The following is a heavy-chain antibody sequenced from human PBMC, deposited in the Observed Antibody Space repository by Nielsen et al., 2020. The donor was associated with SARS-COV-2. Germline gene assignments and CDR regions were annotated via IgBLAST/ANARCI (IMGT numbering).Heavy chain of an antibody. CDR2: ISYDGSNK. CDR1: GFTFSSYA. CDR3: AKGQEKGYSYGYGFDY. D-gene: IGHD5-18*01. J-gene: IGHJ4*02. V-gene: IGHV3-30-3*01. Sequence: GESLKISCVASGFTFSSYAMHWVRQAPGKGLEWVAVISYDGSNKYYADSVKGRFTISRDNSKNTLYLQMNSLRAEDTAVYYCAKGQEKGYSYGYGFDYWGQGTLVTVSS.